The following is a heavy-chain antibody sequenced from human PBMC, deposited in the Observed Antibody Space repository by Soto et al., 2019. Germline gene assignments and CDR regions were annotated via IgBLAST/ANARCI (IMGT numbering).Heavy chain of an antibody. D-gene: IGHD2-21*02. CDR3: AREVVTETTLGYFDY. Sequence: QVHLVQSGPEVKQSGSSVRVSCTASGGTFSNDAISWVRQAPGQGLEWLGRIIPFFGTPDYSQTFRGRLTITADESTGTAYMDLCSLRSDDTAVYYCAREVVTETTLGYFDYWGQGTLVTVAS. J-gene: IGHJ4*02. CDR1: GGTFSNDA. CDR2: IIPFFGTP. V-gene: IGHV1-69*01.